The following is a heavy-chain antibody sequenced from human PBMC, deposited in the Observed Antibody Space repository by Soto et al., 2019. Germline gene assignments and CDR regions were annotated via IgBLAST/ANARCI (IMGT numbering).Heavy chain of an antibody. V-gene: IGHV3-20*01. CDR1: GFTFDDYG. CDR2: INWNGGST. CDR3: ARDPLHCSGGSCSGYWYFDL. Sequence: EVQLVESGGGVVRPGGSLRLSCAASGFTFDDYGMSWDRQAPGQVLEWVYGINWNGGSTGYAYSVNGRFTISRDNAKNSLYLQMNSLRAEDRALYHCARDPLHCSGGSCSGYWYFDLWGRGTLVTVSS. D-gene: IGHD2-15*01. J-gene: IGHJ2*01.